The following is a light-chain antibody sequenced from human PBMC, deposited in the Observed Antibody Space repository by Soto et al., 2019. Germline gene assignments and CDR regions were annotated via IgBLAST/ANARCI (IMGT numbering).Light chain of an antibody. CDR2: DAS. CDR1: QSISSN. J-gene: IGKJ5*01. CDR3: QHRSILPVS. Sequence: SPATLSVSTGERATLSCRASQSISSNLAWYQQKPGQAPRLLIFDASNRATGIPARFSGSGSGTDFTLTISSLEPEDFAVYYCQHRSILPVSFGQGTRLEIK. V-gene: IGKV3-11*01.